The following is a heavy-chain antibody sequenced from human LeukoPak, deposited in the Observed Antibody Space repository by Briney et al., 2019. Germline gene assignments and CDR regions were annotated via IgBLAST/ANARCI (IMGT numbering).Heavy chain of an antibody. D-gene: IGHD2-15*01. CDR2: ISTYDDNI. J-gene: IGHJ4*02. Sequence: ASVKVSCKASGYTFTTYGLSWVRQAPGQGLEWLGWISTYDDNIKYAQSLQGRLTLTIDTSTSTAYMELRSLTAADTAVYYCARDAGGCSGGSCYSNLDYWGQGTLVTVSS. CDR1: GYTFTTYG. CDR3: ARDAGGCSGGSCYSNLDY. V-gene: IGHV1-18*01.